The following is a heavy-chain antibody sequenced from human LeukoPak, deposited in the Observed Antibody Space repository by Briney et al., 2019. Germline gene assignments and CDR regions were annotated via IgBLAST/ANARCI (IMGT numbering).Heavy chain of an antibody. CDR1: GGSISSGGYY. V-gene: IGHV4-30-2*01. J-gene: IGHJ3*02. D-gene: IGHD3-22*01. CDR2: IYHSGST. Sequence: SETLCLTCTVSGGSISSGGYYWSWIRQPPGKGLEWIGYIYHSGSTYYNPSLKSRVTMSVDTFKNQFSLKLSSVTAADTAVYYCARVEYYYDSRAWFAFDIWGQGTMVTVSS. CDR3: ARVEYYYDSRAWFAFDI.